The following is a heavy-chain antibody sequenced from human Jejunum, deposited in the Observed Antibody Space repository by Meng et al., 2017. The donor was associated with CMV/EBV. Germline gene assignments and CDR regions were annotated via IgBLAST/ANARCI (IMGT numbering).Heavy chain of an antibody. CDR2: IYQSGAT. CDR3: ATHEYGSPTSGFDP. Sequence: SGGSISSTNWWTWVRQSPEKGLEWIGEIYQSGATGNKPYLKSRVTISIDKSKNQFSLKLTSVTAADTAVYYCATHEYGSPTSGFDPWGQGTLVTVSS. J-gene: IGHJ5*02. V-gene: IGHV4-4*02. D-gene: IGHD3-10*01. CDR1: GGSISSTNW.